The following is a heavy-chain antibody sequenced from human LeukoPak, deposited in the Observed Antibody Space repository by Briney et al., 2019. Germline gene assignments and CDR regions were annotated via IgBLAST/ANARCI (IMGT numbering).Heavy chain of an antibody. V-gene: IGHV4-30-4*08. J-gene: IGHJ4*02. CDR2: IYYSGST. CDR1: GGSISSGDYY. D-gene: IGHD5-18*01. Sequence: SETLSLTCTVSGGSISSGDYYWSWIRQPPGKGLEWIGYIYYSGSTYYNPSLKSRVTISGDTSKNQFSLKLSSVTAADTAVYYCARERIQLWCYFDYWGQGTLVTVSS. CDR3: ARERIQLWCYFDY.